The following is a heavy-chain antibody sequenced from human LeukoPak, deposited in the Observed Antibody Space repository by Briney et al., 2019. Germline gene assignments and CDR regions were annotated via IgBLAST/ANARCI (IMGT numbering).Heavy chain of an antibody. CDR1: GFTFSSYG. Sequence: GGSLRLSCAASGFTFSSYGMHWVRQAPGKGLEWVAVISYDGSNKYYADSVKGRFTISRDNSKNTLYLQMNSLRAEDTAVYYCARHDYGVGLGYWGQGTLVTVSS. V-gene: IGHV3-30*03. J-gene: IGHJ4*02. CDR2: ISYDGSNK. CDR3: ARHDYGVGLGY. D-gene: IGHD4-17*01.